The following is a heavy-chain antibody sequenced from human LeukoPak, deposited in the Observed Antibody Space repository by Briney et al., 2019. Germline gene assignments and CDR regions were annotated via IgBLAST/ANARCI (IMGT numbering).Heavy chain of an antibody. Sequence: PSETLSLTCAVYGGSFSGYYWSWIRQPPGKGLEWIGEINHSGSTNYNPSLKSRVTISVDTSKNQFSLKLSSVTAADTAVYYCARGVTTVSGRGMDVWGQGTTVTVSS. CDR3: ARGVTTVSGRGMDV. J-gene: IGHJ6*02. V-gene: IGHV4-34*01. CDR2: INHSGST. D-gene: IGHD4-11*01. CDR1: GGSFSGYY.